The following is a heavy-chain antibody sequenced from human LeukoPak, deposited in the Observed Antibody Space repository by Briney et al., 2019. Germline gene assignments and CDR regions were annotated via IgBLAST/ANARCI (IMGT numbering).Heavy chain of an antibody. CDR1: GASFSGYY. CDR2: INDSGST. J-gene: IGHJ5*02. V-gene: IGHV4-34*01. Sequence: WQSLSLTCAVYGASFSGYYWSWIRQPPGKGLEWIGEINDSGSTKYNPSLKSRVTISVDTSKNQFSLKLSSVTAADTAVYYCARSLQDWFDPWGQGTRVTVSS. CDR3: ARSLQDWFDP. D-gene: IGHD2-15*01.